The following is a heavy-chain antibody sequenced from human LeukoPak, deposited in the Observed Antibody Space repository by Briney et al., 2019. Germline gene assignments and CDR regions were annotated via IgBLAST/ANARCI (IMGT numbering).Heavy chain of an antibody. CDR1: GFTFSSYA. CDR2: ISGSGGST. J-gene: IGHJ4*02. CDR3: AKGDPGLRYFDWLPRGDRDY. D-gene: IGHD3-9*01. V-gene: IGHV3-23*01. Sequence: GGSLRLSCAASGFTFSSYAMSWVRQAPGKGLEWVSAISGSGGSTYYADSVKGRFTISRDNSKNTLYLQMNSLRAEDTAVYYRAKGDPGLRYFDWLPRGDRDYWGQGTLVTVSS.